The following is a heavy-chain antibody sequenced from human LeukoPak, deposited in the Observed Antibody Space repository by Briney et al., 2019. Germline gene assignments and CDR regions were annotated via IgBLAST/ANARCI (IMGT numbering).Heavy chain of an antibody. Sequence: SETLSLTCAVYGGSFSGYYWSWIRQPPGKGLEWIGYTYYSGSTNYDPSLKSRVTISVDTSKNQFSLKLSSVTAADTAVYYCARSHYGDLDYWGQGTLVTVSS. D-gene: IGHD4-17*01. J-gene: IGHJ4*02. CDR2: TYYSGST. CDR1: GGSFSGYY. V-gene: IGHV4-59*08. CDR3: ARSHYGDLDY.